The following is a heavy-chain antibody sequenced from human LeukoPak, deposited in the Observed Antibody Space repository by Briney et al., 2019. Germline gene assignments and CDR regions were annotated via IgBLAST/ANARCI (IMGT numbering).Heavy chain of an antibody. CDR2: IKQDGSEK. CDR3: ARESRLVPSAFDM. D-gene: IGHD6-6*01. Sequence: PGGSLRLSCAASGFTFSSYWMSWVRQAPGKGLEWVANIKQDGSEKYYVDSVKGRFTISRDNAKNSLYLQMNSLRAEDTAVYYCARESRLVPSAFDMWGQGTIITVSS. J-gene: IGHJ3*02. CDR1: GFTFSSYW. V-gene: IGHV3-7*01.